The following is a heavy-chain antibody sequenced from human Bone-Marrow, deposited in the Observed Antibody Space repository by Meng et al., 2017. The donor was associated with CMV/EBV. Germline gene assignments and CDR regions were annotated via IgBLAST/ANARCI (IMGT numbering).Heavy chain of an antibody. J-gene: IGHJ6*02. V-gene: IGHV4-38-2*02. CDR2: IYHSGST. D-gene: IGHD3-3*01. CDR1: GYSISSGYY. Sequence: SETLSLTCTVSGYSISSGYYWGWIRQPPGKGLEWIGSIYHSGSTYYNPSLKSRVTISVDTSKNQFSLKLSSVTAADTAVYYCARDRVSYDFWSGYYRDYYYGKDVWGQGTTVTVSS. CDR3: ARDRVSYDFWSGYYRDYYYGKDV.